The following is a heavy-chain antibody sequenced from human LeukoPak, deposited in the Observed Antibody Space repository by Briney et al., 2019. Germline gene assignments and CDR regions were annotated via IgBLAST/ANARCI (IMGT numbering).Heavy chain of an antibody. Sequence: GGSLRLSCAASGFTFSSYEMNWVRQAPGKGLEWVAVISYDGSNKYYADSVKGRFTISRDNSKNTLYLQMNSLRAEDTAVYYCAKGRGIAVAVIDYWGQGTLVTVSS. J-gene: IGHJ4*02. CDR3: AKGRGIAVAVIDY. CDR1: GFTFSSYE. D-gene: IGHD6-19*01. CDR2: ISYDGSNK. V-gene: IGHV3-30*18.